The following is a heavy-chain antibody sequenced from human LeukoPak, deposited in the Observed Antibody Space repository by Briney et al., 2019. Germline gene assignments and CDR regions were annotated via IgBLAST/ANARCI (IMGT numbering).Heavy chain of an antibody. J-gene: IGHJ4*02. Sequence: SETLSLTCTVSGGSISSSSFYWGWIRQPPGKGLEWIGSIYYSGNTYYNPSLKSRVTISVDTSKNQFSLKLSPVTAADTAVYYCAKHAGAFYYFGYWGQGTLVTVSS. CDR2: IYYSGNT. D-gene: IGHD1-26*01. CDR1: GGSISSSSFY. V-gene: IGHV4-39*01. CDR3: AKHAGAFYYFGY.